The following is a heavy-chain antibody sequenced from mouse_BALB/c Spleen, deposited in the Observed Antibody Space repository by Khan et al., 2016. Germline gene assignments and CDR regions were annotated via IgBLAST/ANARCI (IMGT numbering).Heavy chain of an antibody. Sequence: QVQLKESGAELMKPGASVKISCKATGYTFSNYWIEWVKQRPGHGLEWIGEILPGSDRTNYNAKFKGKATFTADTSSNTAYMQLSSPTSEDTTVYYCARAWYSIDYWGQGTSVTVSS. CDR1: GYTFSNYW. V-gene: IGHV1-9*01. CDR2: ILPGSDRT. J-gene: IGHJ4*01. CDR3: ARAWYSIDY.